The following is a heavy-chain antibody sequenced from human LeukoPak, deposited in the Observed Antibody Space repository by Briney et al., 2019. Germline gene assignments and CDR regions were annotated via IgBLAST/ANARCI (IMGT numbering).Heavy chain of an antibody. Sequence: GGSLRLSCAASGFTVSSNYMSWVRQAPGKGLEWVSVIYSGGSTYYADSVKGRFTISRDNSKNTLYLQMNSLRAEDTAVYYCAREQGGSSFDYWGQGTLVTVSS. D-gene: IGHD6-6*01. J-gene: IGHJ4*02. V-gene: IGHV3-66*01. CDR1: GFTVSSNY. CDR2: IYSGGST. CDR3: AREQGGSSFDY.